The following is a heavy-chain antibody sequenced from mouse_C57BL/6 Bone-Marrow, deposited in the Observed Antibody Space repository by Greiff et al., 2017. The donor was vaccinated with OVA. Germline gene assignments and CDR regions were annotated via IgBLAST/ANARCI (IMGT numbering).Heavy chain of an antibody. CDR2: IDPSDSET. CDR3: ARWLLPYYFGY. D-gene: IGHD2-3*01. J-gene: IGHJ2*01. Sequence: QVQLQQPGAELVRPGSSVKLSCKASGYTFTSYWMHWVKQRPIQGLEWIGNIDPSDSETHYNQKFKDKATLTVDKSSSTAYMQLSSLTSEDSAVCYRARWLLPYYFGYWGQGTTLTVSS. CDR1: GYTFTSYW. V-gene: IGHV1-52*01.